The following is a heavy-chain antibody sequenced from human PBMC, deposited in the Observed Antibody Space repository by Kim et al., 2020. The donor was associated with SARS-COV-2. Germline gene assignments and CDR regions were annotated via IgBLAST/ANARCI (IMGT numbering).Heavy chain of an antibody. D-gene: IGHD6-19*01. V-gene: IGHV1-8*01. Sequence: TGYAQKFQGRVTMTRNTSISTAYMELSSLRSEDTAVYYCATSDSSGWYNYWGQGTLVTFSS. J-gene: IGHJ4*02. CDR2: T. CDR3: ATSDSSGWYNY.